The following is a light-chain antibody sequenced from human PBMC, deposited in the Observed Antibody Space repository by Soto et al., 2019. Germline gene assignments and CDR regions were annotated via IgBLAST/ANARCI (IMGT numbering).Light chain of an antibody. Sequence: QSALTQPASVSGSPGQSITISCTGTSSDLGSYNLVSWYQHHPGKAPKLIIYEATKRPSGISSRFSGSKSGYTASLTISGLQAEDEAFSSCFSYAGRDTLVVSGGGTKLTVL. J-gene: IGLJ2*01. CDR2: EAT. V-gene: IGLV2-23*01. CDR1: SSDLGSYNL. CDR3: FSYAGRDTLVV.